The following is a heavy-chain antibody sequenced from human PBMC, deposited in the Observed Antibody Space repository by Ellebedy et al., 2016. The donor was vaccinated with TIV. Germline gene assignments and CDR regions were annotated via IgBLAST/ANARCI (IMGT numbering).Heavy chain of an antibody. CDR2: IDFSGTGT. CDR1: VFTFSIAG. J-gene: IGHJ4*02. Sequence: GGSLRLSXAASVFTFSIAGMTWVRQAPGKGLEWVATIDFSGTGTYYADSVKGRFIISRDNTKNSLFLQMNSLGAEDTAVYYCARDGSEWSRDYWGQGTLVTVSS. V-gene: IGHV3-21*06. CDR3: ARDGSEWSRDY. D-gene: IGHD3-3*01.